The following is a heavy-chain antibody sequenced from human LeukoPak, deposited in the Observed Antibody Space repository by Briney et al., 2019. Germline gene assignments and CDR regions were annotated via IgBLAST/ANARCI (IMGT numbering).Heavy chain of an antibody. Sequence: GGSLRLSCAASGFTFNSNAMHWVRQAPGKGLEWVAVISYDGNNKYYADSVKGRFTISRDNSKNTLYLQMNSLRAEDTAVYYCAKGFYCSSTSCYLDYWGQGTLVTVSS. J-gene: IGHJ4*02. CDR3: AKGFYCSSTSCYLDY. V-gene: IGHV3-30*04. CDR2: ISYDGNNK. CDR1: GFTFNSNA. D-gene: IGHD2-2*01.